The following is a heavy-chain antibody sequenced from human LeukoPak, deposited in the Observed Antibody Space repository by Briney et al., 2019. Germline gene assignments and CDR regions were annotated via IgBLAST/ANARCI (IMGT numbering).Heavy chain of an antibody. J-gene: IGHJ5*02. CDR3: ARSSYYYDSSGYYKGPFDP. Sequence: PSETLSLTCAVYGGSFSGYYWSWIRQPPGKGLEWIGEINHSGSTNYNPSLKSRVTISVDTSKNQFSLKLSSVTAADTAVYYCARSSYYYDSSGYYKGPFDPWGQGTLVTVSS. V-gene: IGHV4-34*01. D-gene: IGHD3-22*01. CDR1: GGSFSGYY. CDR2: INHSGST.